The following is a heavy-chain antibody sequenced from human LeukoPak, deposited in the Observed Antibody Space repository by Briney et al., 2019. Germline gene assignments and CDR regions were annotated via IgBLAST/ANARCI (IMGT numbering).Heavy chain of an antibody. Sequence: GGSLRLSCAASGFTFSSFSMNWVRQAPGKGLEWVSSISSSSTSIYYGDSVKGRFTISRDNSKNTLYLQMNSLRAEDTAVYYCAKKGNGESYYFDYWGQGTLVTVSS. CDR1: GFTFSSFS. J-gene: IGHJ4*02. CDR2: ISSSSTSI. CDR3: AKKGNGESYYFDY. D-gene: IGHD3-10*01. V-gene: IGHV3-21*04.